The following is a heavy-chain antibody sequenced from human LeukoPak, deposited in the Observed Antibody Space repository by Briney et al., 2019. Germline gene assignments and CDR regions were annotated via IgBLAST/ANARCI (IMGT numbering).Heavy chain of an antibody. J-gene: IGHJ4*02. CDR3: ARVNINNWHSCDY. Sequence: PSGTLSLTCAVSGGSISSNDWWGWVRQPPGKGLEWIGEIYHSGSPNYNPSLKSRVTISVDKSRNHFSLNLSSVTAADTAVYYCARVNINNWHSCDYWGQGTLVTVSS. V-gene: IGHV4-4*02. CDR2: IYHSGSP. D-gene: IGHD1-1*01. CDR1: GGSISSNDW.